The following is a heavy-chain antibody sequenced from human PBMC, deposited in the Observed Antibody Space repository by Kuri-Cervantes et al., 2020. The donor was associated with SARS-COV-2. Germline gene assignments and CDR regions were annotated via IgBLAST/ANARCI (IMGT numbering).Heavy chain of an antibody. Sequence: SETLSLTCTVSGGSISSSSYYWGWIRQPPGKGLEWIGSIYYSGSTYYNPSLKSRVTISADTSKNQFSLRVSSVTAADTAMYHCARHTRDLLIDSWGQGILVTVSS. D-gene: IGHD2-21*01. V-gene: IGHV4-39*01. CDR2: IYYSGST. CDR3: ARHTRDLLIDS. CDR1: GGSISSSSYY. J-gene: IGHJ4*02.